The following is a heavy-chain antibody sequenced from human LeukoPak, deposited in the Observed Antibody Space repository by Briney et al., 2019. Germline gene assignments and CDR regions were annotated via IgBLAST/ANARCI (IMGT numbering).Heavy chain of an antibody. V-gene: IGHV1-69*04. Sequence: SVKVSCKASGGTFSSYAISWVRQAPGQGLEWMGRIIPILGIANYAQKFQGRVTITADESTSTAYMELSSLRSEDTAVYYCAGGSGELEDSWGQGTLITVSS. CDR2: IIPILGIA. CDR1: GGTFSSYA. D-gene: IGHD3-10*01. CDR3: AGGSGELEDS. J-gene: IGHJ4*02.